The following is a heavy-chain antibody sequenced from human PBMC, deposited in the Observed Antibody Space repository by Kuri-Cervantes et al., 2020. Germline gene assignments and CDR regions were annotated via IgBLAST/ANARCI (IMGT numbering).Heavy chain of an antibody. D-gene: IGHD2-21*02. CDR1: GFTFSNYG. CDR2: ISDRT. J-gene: IGHJ4*02. V-gene: IGHV3-23*01. Sequence: GESLKISCATSGFTFSNYGMSWVRQAPGKGLEWVSTISDRTYYTDSVKGRFTISRDNSKNTLYLQMNSLRAEDTAVYYCAKVERKIVVVTAALDYWGQGTLVTVSS. CDR3: AKVERKIVVVTAALDY.